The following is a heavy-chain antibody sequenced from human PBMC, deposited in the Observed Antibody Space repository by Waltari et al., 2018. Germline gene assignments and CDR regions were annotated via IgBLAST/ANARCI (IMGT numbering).Heavy chain of an antibody. CDR2: IYHSGST. CDR3: ARLAIEGYFDY. D-gene: IGHD5-18*01. V-gene: IGHV4-38-2*01. Sequence: QVQLQESGPGLVKPSETLSLTCAVSGYSIRSGYYWGWIRQPPGKGLEWIGSIYHSGSTYYNPSLKSRVTISVDTSKNQFSLKLSSVTAADTAVYYCARLAIEGYFDYWGQGTLVTVSS. J-gene: IGHJ4*02. CDR1: GYSIRSGYY.